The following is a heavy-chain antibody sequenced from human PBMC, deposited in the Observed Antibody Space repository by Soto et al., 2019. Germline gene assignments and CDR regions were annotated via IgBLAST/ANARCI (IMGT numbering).Heavy chain of an antibody. Sequence: SETLSLTCAVYGGSFSGYYWSWIRQPPGKGLEWIGEINHSGSTNYNPSLKSRVTISVDTSKNQFSLKLSSVTAADTAVYYCAREGILDGYWGQGTLVTVSS. CDR3: AREGILDGY. D-gene: IGHD3-3*01. J-gene: IGHJ4*02. CDR2: INHSGST. V-gene: IGHV4-34*01. CDR1: GGSFSGYY.